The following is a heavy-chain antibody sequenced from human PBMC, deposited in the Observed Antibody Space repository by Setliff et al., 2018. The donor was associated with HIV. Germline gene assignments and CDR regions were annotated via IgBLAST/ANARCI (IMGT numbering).Heavy chain of an antibody. J-gene: IGHJ6*03. D-gene: IGHD1-7*01. CDR1: GGSTSSYY. Sequence: SETLSLTCTVSGGSTSSYYWSWIRQPPGKGLEWIGYIYYSGSTNYNPSLKSRVTILVDTSKNQFSLKLSSVTAADTAVYYCARGDGTKYYYYYYMDVWGKGTTVTVSS. CDR3: ARGDGTKYYYYYYMDV. CDR2: IYYSGST. V-gene: IGHV4-59*01.